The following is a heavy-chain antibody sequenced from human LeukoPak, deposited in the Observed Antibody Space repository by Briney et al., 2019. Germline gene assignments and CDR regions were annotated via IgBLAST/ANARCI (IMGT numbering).Heavy chain of an antibody. CDR3: ASQGYGSGYVHFDY. J-gene: IGHJ4*02. V-gene: IGHV4-4*07. CDR2: IYTSGNT. CDR1: GGSISSYY. Sequence: PSETLSLTCTVSGGSISSYYWSWIRQPAGKGLEWIGRIYTSGNTNYNPSLKSRVTMSVDTSKNQFSLKLSSVTAADTAVYYCASQGYGSGYVHFDYWGQGTLVTVSS. D-gene: IGHD6-19*01.